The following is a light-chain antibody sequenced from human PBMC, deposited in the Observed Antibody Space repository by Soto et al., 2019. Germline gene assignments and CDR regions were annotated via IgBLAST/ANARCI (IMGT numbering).Light chain of an antibody. V-gene: IGLV2-11*01. Sequence: QSALTQPRSVSGSPGQSVTISCTGTSSDVGGYNYVSWYQQNPGKAPKLMIYDVSKRPSGVPDRFSGSKSGNTASLTISGLQAEDEADYYCSSYTSGSTLVFGGGTKVTVL. CDR3: SSYTSGSTLV. CDR1: SSDVGGYNY. J-gene: IGLJ2*01. CDR2: DVS.